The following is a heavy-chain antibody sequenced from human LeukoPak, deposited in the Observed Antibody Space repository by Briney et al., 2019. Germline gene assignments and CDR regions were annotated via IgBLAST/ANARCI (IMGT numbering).Heavy chain of an antibody. Sequence: TGRSLRLSCAASGFGFSNFWMSWVRQAPGKGPEWVANIKEDGSLKNYVDSVEGRFTVSRDNAKNTLYLQMNSLRLEDTAVYSCVRDWAPASMQAAPFDCWGQGTLVTVSS. J-gene: IGHJ4*02. CDR2: IKEDGSLK. V-gene: IGHV3-7*01. D-gene: IGHD2/OR15-2a*01. CDR3: VRDWAPASMQAAPFDC. CDR1: GFGFSNFW.